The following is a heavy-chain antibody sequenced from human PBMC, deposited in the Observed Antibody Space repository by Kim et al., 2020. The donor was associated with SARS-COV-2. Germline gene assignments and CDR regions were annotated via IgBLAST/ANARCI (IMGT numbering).Heavy chain of an antibody. CDR1: GFTFTYTW. J-gene: IGHJ4*02. CDR2: IKNEAQGATT. Sequence: GGXLRLSCAASGFTFTYTWMTWVRQAPGKGLEWVGRIKNEAQGATTDYAAPVKGRFTISRDDSKNTLYLQMNSLKIEDTAVYYCTTDATPTLSNYFDYWGQGTLVTVSS. V-gene: IGHV3-15*01. CDR3: TTDATPTLSNYFDY. D-gene: IGHD2-15*01.